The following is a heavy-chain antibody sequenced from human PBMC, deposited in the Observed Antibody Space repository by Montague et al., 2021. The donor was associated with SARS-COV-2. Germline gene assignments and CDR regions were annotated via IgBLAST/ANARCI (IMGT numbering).Heavy chain of an antibody. CDR3: AGDSRTDFDWLFPDSGYYYDALDV. CDR1: GGSISSYY. V-gene: IGHV4-59*01. Sequence: SETLSLTCTVSGGSISSYYWSWIRQPPGKGLEWNGYIYYSGSTNYNPSLKSRVTISVDTAKNQFSLNLSPVTAAATAVYYCAGDSRTDFDWLFPDSGYYYDALDVWGKGTTVTVSS. J-gene: IGHJ6*04. CDR2: IYYSGST. D-gene: IGHD3-9*01.